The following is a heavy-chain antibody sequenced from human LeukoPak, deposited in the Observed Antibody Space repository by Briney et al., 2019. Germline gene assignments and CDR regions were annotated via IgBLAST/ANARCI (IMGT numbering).Heavy chain of an antibody. CDR1: GFSFSSYA. J-gene: IGHJ5*02. CDR2: ISGSGGST. CDR3: AKGPITIFGVVKKGDNWFDP. D-gene: IGHD3-3*01. V-gene: IGHV3-23*01. Sequence: TGGSLRLSCAASGFSFSSYAMSWVRQAPGKGLEWVSAISGSGGSTYYADSVKGRFTISRDNSKNTLYLQMNSLRAEDTAVYYCAKGPITIFGVVKKGDNWFDPWGQGTLVTVSS.